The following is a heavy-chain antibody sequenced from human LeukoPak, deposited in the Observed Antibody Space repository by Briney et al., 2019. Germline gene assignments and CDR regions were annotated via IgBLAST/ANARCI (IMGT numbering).Heavy chain of an antibody. V-gene: IGHV4-38-2*02. CDR2: IYHSGST. J-gene: IGHJ4*02. CDR3: AGYGGNLFDY. CDR1: GYSISSGYY. D-gene: IGHD4-23*01. Sequence: SETLSLTCTVSGYSISSGYYWGWIRQPPGTGLEWIGSIYHSGSTYYNPSLKSRVTISVDTSKNQFSLKLSSVTAADTAVYYCAGYGGNLFDYWGQGTLVTVSS.